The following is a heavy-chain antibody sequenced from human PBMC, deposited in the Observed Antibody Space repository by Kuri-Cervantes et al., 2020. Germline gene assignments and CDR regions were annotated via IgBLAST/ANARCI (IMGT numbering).Heavy chain of an antibody. D-gene: IGHD2-21*02. Sequence: LSHTCAASGFTFSNAWMRWVRQAPGKGLEWVSIITGDGTNTLHADSVRGRFTISRDNSKDTLYLQMNSLRADDTAIYYCTKGGGKYCTGDCYSRVLMNWGQGTLVTVSS. CDR2: ITGDGTNT. J-gene: IGHJ4*02. CDR1: GFTFSNAW. CDR3: TKGGGKYCTGDCYSRVLMN. V-gene: IGHV3-23*03.